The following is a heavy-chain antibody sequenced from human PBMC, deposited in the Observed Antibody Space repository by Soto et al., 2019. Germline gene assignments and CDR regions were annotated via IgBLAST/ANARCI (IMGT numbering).Heavy chain of an antibody. CDR3: ATVIGGIAARPFDY. D-gene: IGHD6-6*01. Sequence: ASVKVSCKVSGYTLTELSMHWVRQAPGKGLEWMGGFDPEDGETIYAQKFQGRVTMTEDTSTDTAYMELSSLRSEDTAVYYCATVIGGIAARPFDYWGQGTLVTVSS. J-gene: IGHJ4*02. CDR1: GYTLTELS. V-gene: IGHV1-24*01. CDR2: FDPEDGET.